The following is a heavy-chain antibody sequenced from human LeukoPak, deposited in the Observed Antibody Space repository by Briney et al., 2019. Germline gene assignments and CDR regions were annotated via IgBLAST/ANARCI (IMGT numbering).Heavy chain of an antibody. CDR1: GYTFTSYY. J-gene: IGHJ4*02. V-gene: IGHV1-46*01. CDR2: INPSGGST. Sequence: ASVKVSCKASGYTFTSYYMHWVRQATGQGLEEMGIINPSGGSTTYAQKFQGRVTMTRDTSTSTVYMELSSLISEDTAVYYCARDVREWELDYWGQGTLVTVSS. CDR3: ARDVREWELDY. D-gene: IGHD1-26*01.